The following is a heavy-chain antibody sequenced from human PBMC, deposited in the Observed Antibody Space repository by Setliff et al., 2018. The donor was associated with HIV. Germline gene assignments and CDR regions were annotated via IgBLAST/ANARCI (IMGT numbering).Heavy chain of an antibody. V-gene: IGHV4-39*01. CDR3: ARYRYYYDSSGYGRWFDP. CDR2: IYYSGST. CDR1: GGSISSSSYY. D-gene: IGHD3-22*01. J-gene: IGHJ5*02. Sequence: SETLSLTCTGSGGSISSSSYYWGWIRQPPGKGLEWIGNIYYSGSTYYNPSLKSRVTIYVDTSENQFSLRLNSVTAADTAVYYCARYRYYYDSSGYGRWFDPWGQGTLVTVSS.